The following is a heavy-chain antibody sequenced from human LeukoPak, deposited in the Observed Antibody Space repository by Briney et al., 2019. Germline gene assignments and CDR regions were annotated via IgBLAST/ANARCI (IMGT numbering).Heavy chain of an antibody. V-gene: IGHV4-30-4*01. J-gene: IGHJ5*02. D-gene: IGHD3-22*01. CDR2: IYSSGST. CDR1: GVSISSGDYY. Sequence: PSQTLSLTCTVSGVSISSGDYYWIWIRQPPGKGLEGVGYIYSSGSTYYNPSLKSRATVSLDTSKNQLSLKLSSVTAADTAVYCCARPYYYDSRIDTWGQGTLVTVSS. CDR3: ARPYYYDSRIDT.